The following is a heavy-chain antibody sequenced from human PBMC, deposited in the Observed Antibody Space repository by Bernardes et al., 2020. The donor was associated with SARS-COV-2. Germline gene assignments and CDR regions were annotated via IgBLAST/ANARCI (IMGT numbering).Heavy chain of an antibody. D-gene: IGHD3-10*01. CDR1: GFSLSPSGVG. CDR3: AGCRGGSGSYGSATFDH. CDR2: IYWDDDK. V-gene: IGHV2-5*02. J-gene: IGHJ4*02. Sequence: PTLEKPTQTLTLTCPFSGFSLSPSGVGVGWIRQPPGKALECLALIYWDDDKRYSPPLKSRLTNTKDTSKNQVVLTMTNMDPVDTATYYCAGCRGGSGSYGSATFDHWDQGTLVTVSS.